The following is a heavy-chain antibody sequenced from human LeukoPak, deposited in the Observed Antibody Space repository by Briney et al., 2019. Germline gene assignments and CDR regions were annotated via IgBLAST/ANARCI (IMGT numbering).Heavy chain of an antibody. D-gene: IGHD7-27*01. CDR3: ARDNWGTPNGVDGFDI. Sequence: PGGSLRLSCAASGFTLSDSAIHWVRQASGKGLEWVGLIDRPAKSYATAYGASVGGRFTISRDDSKNTAYLQMDSLKTEDRAVYSCARDNWGTPNGVDGFDIWGQGTMVTVSS. CDR2: IDRPAKSYAT. V-gene: IGHV3-73*01. J-gene: IGHJ3*02. CDR1: GFTLSDSA.